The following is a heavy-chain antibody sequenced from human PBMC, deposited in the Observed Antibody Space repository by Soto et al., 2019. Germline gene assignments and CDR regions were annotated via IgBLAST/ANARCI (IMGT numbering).Heavy chain of an antibody. D-gene: IGHD3-10*01. Sequence: EVQLVESGGGLIQPGGSLRLSCAASGFSVSNNHMSWVRQGPGKGLEWVSIIYAGGSTYYADSVKGRFTISRDNSENTLFLQTNSLRDDDTAVYYCARDLRRGGDWGQGTLVTVSS. CDR1: GFSVSNNH. CDR3: ARDLRRGGD. J-gene: IGHJ4*02. CDR2: IYAGGST. V-gene: IGHV3-53*01.